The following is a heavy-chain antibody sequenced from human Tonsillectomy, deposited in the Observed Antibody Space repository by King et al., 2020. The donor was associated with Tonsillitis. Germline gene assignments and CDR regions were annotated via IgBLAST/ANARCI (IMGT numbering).Heavy chain of an antibody. Sequence: VQLVESGGGVVQPGGSLRLSCAASGFGFDDYAMHWVRQAPGKGLEWVSVISGDGGSTYYADSVKGRFTISRNTSKNSLYLQMNSLRTEDTALYYCAKDIEYWFAYGVSLGFDYWGQGTLVTVSS. CDR2: ISGDGGST. J-gene: IGHJ4*02. V-gene: IGHV3-43*02. CDR1: GFGFDDYA. CDR3: AKDIEYWFAYGVSLGFDY. D-gene: IGHD2-8*02.